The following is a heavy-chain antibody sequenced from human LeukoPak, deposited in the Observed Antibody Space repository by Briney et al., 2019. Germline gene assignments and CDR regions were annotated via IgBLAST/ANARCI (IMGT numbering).Heavy chain of an antibody. CDR2: ISGSGGST. Sequence: GGSLRLSCAASGFTFSSYAMSWVRQAPGKGLEWVSAISGSGGSTYYADSVKGRFTISRDNSKNTLYLQMNSLRAEDTAVYYCAKGGYSSGWYAVGDFDYWGQGTLVTVSS. CDR3: AKGGYSSGWYAVGDFDY. J-gene: IGHJ4*02. D-gene: IGHD6-19*01. CDR1: GFTFSSYA. V-gene: IGHV3-23*01.